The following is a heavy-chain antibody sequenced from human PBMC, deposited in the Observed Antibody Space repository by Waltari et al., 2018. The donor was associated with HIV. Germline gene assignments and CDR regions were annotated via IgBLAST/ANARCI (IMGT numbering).Heavy chain of an antibody. CDR1: GFTFNNAW. J-gene: IGHJ4*02. V-gene: IGHV3-15*01. D-gene: IGHD3-22*01. CDR3: TIPPFGYSLGY. Sequence: EVQLVESGGGLVKPGGSLRLSCAASGFTFNNAWMSWVRQAPGKGVRWVGRMKTKTDGGTTDYAAPVKGRFTISRDDSKNTLYLQMNSLKTEDTAVYFCTIPPFGYSLGYWGQGTLVTVSS. CDR2: MKTKTDGGTT.